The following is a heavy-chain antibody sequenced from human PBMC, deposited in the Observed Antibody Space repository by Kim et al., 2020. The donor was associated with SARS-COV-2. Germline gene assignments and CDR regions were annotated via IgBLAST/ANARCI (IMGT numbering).Heavy chain of an antibody. J-gene: IGHJ6*02. D-gene: IGHD4-17*01. V-gene: IGHV4-59*08. CDR2: IYYSGST. CDR1: GGSISSYY. Sequence: SETLSLTCTVSGGSISSYYWSWIRQPPGKGLEWIGYIYYSGSTNYNPSLKSRVTISVDTSKNQFSLKLSSVTAADTAVYYCASLYGDRYYYYGMDVWGQGTTVTVSS. CDR3: ASLYGDRYYYYGMDV.